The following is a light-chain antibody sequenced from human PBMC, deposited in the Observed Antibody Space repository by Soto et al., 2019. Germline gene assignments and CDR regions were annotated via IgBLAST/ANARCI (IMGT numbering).Light chain of an antibody. CDR1: QSVSSY. Sequence: IVLTQSPATLSLSPGERATLSCRASQSVSSYLAWYQRKPGQAPRLLIYDGSNRAGGIPARFSGSGSGTDFTLTISSLEPEDFAVYCCQQRSNWPITFGQGTRLVIK. CDR3: QQRSNWPIT. V-gene: IGKV3-11*01. CDR2: DGS. J-gene: IGKJ5*01.